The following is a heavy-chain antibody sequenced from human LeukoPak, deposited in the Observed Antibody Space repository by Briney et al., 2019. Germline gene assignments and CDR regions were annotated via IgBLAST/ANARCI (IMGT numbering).Heavy chain of an antibody. CDR3: ARDFSLTMIVVVADHDAFDI. Sequence: GGSLRLSCAASGFTFSSYAMHWVRQAPGKGLEWVAVISYDGSNKYYADSVKGRFTIFRDNSKNTLYLQMNSLRAEDTAVYYCARDFSLTMIVVVADHDAFDIWGQGTMVTVSS. CDR2: ISYDGSNK. CDR1: GFTFSSYA. V-gene: IGHV3-30-3*01. J-gene: IGHJ3*02. D-gene: IGHD3-22*01.